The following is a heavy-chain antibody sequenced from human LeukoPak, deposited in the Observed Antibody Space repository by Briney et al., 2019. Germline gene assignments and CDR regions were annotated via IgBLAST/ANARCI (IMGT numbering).Heavy chain of an antibody. D-gene: IGHD3-22*01. Sequence: GGSLRLSCAVSGITLSNYGMSWVRQAPGKGLEWVAGISDRGSRTNYADSVKGRFTISTDHPKNTLYLQMNSLRAEDTAVYFCAKRGVVIRVILVGFHREAYYFDSWGQGALVTVSS. CDR2: ISDRGSRT. CDR1: GITLSNYG. V-gene: IGHV3-23*01. J-gene: IGHJ4*02. CDR3: AKRGVVIRVILVGFHREAYYFDS.